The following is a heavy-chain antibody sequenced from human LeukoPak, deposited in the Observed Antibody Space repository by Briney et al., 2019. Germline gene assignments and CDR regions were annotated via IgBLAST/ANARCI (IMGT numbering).Heavy chain of an antibody. Sequence: GASVKVSCKASGGTFSSYAISWVRQAPGQGLEWMGGIIPIFGTANYAQKFQGRVTITADESTSTAYMELSSLRSEDTAVYYCAREGPYYDILTGYYRGKDAFDIWGQGTMVTVSS. CDR3: AREGPYYDILTGYYRGKDAFDI. V-gene: IGHV1-69*13. D-gene: IGHD3-9*01. CDR1: GGTFSSYA. CDR2: IIPIFGTA. J-gene: IGHJ3*02.